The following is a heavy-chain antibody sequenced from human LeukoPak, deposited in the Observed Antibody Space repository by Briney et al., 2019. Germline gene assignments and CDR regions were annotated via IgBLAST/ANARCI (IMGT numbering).Heavy chain of an antibody. V-gene: IGHV4-59*11. CDR1: GGSISSHF. D-gene: IGHD6-19*01. CDR3: ARNVGWYSHDT. J-gene: IGHJ5*02. CDR2: IYYSGNT. Sequence: SETLSLTCTVSGGSISSHFWSWIRQPPGKGLEWIGYIYYSGNTNYNPSLKSRVTISVDTSKNQFSLKLSSVTAADTAVYYCARNVGWYSHDTWGQGTLVTVSS.